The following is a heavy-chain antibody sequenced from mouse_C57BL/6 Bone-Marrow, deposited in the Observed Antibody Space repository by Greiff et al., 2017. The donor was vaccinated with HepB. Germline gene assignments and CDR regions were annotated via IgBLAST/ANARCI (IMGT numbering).Heavy chain of an antibody. V-gene: IGHV5-4*01. CDR2: ISDGGSYT. D-gene: IGHD3-3*01. CDR1: GFTFSSYA. CDR3: ARDGGGRGFAY. J-gene: IGHJ3*01. Sequence: DVHLVESGGGLVKPGGSLKLSCAASGFTFSSYAMSCVRQTPEKRLEWVATISDGGSYTYYPDNVKGRFTISRDNAKNNLYLQMSHLKSEDTAMYYCARDGGGRGFAYWGQGTLVTVSA.